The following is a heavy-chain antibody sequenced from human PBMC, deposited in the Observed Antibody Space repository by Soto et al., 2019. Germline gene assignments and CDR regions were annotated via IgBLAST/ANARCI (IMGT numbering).Heavy chain of an antibody. CDR2: INPSGGTT. CDR1: GYSFTNYY. CDR3: ARGGDAVGSYSLDY. D-gene: IGHD2-15*01. J-gene: IGHJ4*02. Sequence: QMQLVQSGAEVKKPGASVKVSCKASGYSFTNYYVHGVRQAPGQGLEWMGIINPSGGTTRYEREVQGKSTMTSYTDTRTVYMEVSSLSSADTAVYYCARGGDAVGSYSLDYWGQGTLVTVSS. V-gene: IGHV1-46*01.